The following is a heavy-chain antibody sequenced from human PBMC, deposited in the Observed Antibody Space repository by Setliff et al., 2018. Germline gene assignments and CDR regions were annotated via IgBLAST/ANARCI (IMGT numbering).Heavy chain of an antibody. Sequence: SETLSLTCTVSGYSISSGYYWGWIRQPPGKGLEWIGNIYHSGSTYYKPSLKSRVTISVDTSKNQFSLKLSSVTAADTAVYYCARDRQYCSSPTCYSSYFYYYGMDVWGQGTTVTVSS. CDR1: GYSISSGYY. V-gene: IGHV4-38-2*02. CDR3: ARDRQYCSSPTCYSSYFYYYGMDV. J-gene: IGHJ6*02. D-gene: IGHD2-2*02. CDR2: IYHSGST.